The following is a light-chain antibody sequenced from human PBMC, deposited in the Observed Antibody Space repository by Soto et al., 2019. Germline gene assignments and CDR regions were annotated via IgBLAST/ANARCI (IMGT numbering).Light chain of an antibody. CDR1: QSVSSY. CDR3: QQRSNWPPIT. J-gene: IGKJ5*01. V-gene: IGKV3-11*01. Sequence: EIVLTQSPATLSLSPGERATLSSRASQSVSSYLAWYQQKPGQAPRLLIYDASNRATGIPARFSGSGSGTDFTLTIRSLEPEDFAVYYCQQRSNWPPITFGQGTRREIK. CDR2: DAS.